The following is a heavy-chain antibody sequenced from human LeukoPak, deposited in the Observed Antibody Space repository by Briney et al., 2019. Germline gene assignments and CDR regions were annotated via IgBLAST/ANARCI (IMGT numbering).Heavy chain of an antibody. D-gene: IGHD2-2*02. CDR2: IGTNNGNT. CDR3: AREIYCSSTSCYMGGDWFDP. V-gene: IGHV1-18*01. CDR1: GYTFTSYG. Sequence: GASVKVSCKASGYTFTSYGISWVRQAPGQGLEWMGRIGTNNGNTNYAQKLQGRVTMTTDTSTSTAYMELRSLRSDDTAVYYCAREIYCSSTSCYMGGDWFDPWGQGTLVTVSS. J-gene: IGHJ5*02.